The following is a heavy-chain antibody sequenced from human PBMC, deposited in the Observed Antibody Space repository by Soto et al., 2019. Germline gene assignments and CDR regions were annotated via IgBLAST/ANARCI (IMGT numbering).Heavy chain of an antibody. CDR2: IYYSGST. CDR1: GGSISSYD. D-gene: IGHD5-18*01. J-gene: IGHJ4*02. CDR3: ARHRYSYGVYYFDY. V-gene: IGHV4-59*08. Sequence: SETLSLTCTVSGGSISSYDWSWIRQPPGKGLEWIGYIYYSGSTNYNPSLTSRVTISVDTSKNQFSLKLSSVTAADTAVYYCARHRYSYGVYYFDYWGQGTLVTVSS.